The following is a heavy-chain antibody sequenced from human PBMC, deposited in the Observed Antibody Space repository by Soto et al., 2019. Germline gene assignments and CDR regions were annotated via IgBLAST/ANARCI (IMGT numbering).Heavy chain of an antibody. CDR1: GYTFTSYG. Sequence: ASVKVSCKASGYTFTSYGISWVRQAPGQGLEWMGWISAYNGNTNYAQKLQGRVTMTTDTSTSTAYMELRSLRSDDTAVYYCARVIAVAGTTWFDPWGQGTLVTVSS. D-gene: IGHD6-19*01. CDR3: ARVIAVAGTTWFDP. CDR2: ISAYNGNT. J-gene: IGHJ5*02. V-gene: IGHV1-18*01.